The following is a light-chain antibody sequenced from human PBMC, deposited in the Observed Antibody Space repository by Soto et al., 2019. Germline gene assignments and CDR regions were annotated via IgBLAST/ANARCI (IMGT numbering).Light chain of an antibody. CDR3: GPWDTSLPACV. Sequence: QSVLTQPPSVSAAPGQRVTISCTGSASNIGNNSVSWYQQLPGAAPKLLIYDDNNRPSGIPDRFSGSKSGTSATLPITGLQTGDEADYYCGPWDTSLPACVFGPGTKLTVL. CDR1: ASNIGNNS. V-gene: IGLV1-51*01. CDR2: DDN. J-gene: IGLJ1*01.